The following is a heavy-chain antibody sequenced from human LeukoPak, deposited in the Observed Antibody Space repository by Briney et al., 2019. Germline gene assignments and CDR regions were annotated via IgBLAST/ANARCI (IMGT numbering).Heavy chain of an antibody. D-gene: IGHD3-22*01. V-gene: IGHV1-46*01. CDR2: INPSGGST. CDR3: ARDQDSSGYYSEYYYGMDV. CDR1: GYTLTSYY. Sequence: GASVKVSCKASGYTLTSYYMHWVRQAPGQGLEWMGIINPSGGSTSYAQKFQGRVTMTRDTSTSTVYMELSSLRSEDTAVYYCARDQDSSGYYSEYYYGMDVWGQGTTVTVSS. J-gene: IGHJ6*02.